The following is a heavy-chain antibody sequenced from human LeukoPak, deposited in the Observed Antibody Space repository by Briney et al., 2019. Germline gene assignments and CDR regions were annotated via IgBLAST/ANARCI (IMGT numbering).Heavy chain of an antibody. CDR1: GFTFSSYW. V-gene: IGHV3-7*01. Sequence: GGSLRLSCAASGFTFSSYWMSWVRQAPGKGLEWVANIKQDGSEKYYVDSVKGRFTISRDNAKNSLYLQMNSLRAEDTAVYYCASAQGIAVAGTNYYYYMDVWGKGTTVTISS. CDR2: IKQDGSEK. D-gene: IGHD6-19*01. J-gene: IGHJ6*03. CDR3: ASAQGIAVAGTNYYYYMDV.